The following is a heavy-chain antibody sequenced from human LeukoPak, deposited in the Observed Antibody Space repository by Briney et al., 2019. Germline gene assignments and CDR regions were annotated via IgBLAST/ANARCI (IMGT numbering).Heavy chain of an antibody. CDR2: TYYRSKWYD. Sequence: SQTLSLTCAISGDSVSSNSADWNWLRQSPSRGLEWLVRTYYRSKWYDDYAVSVRSRITISPGTSKNQFSLQLSSVTPEDTAVYYCARVDQWPPSGWFDPWGQGIQVTVSS. CDR1: GDSVSSNSAD. CDR3: ARVDQWPPSGWFDP. J-gene: IGHJ5*02. D-gene: IGHD6-19*01. V-gene: IGHV6-1*01.